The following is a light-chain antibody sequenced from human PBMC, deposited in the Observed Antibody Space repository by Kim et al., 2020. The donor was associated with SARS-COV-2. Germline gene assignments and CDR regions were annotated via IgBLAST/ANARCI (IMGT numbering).Light chain of an antibody. CDR2: YDT. Sequence: VAPGETAKITCGGNDVGTKSVHWYQQKPGQAPVLVIYYDTDRTSGIPGRFSGSNFGNTATLTISRAEAGDEADYYCQVGESSDHRVFGGGTQLTVL. J-gene: IGLJ3*02. CDR3: QVGESSDHRV. CDR1: DVGTKS. V-gene: IGLV3-21*01.